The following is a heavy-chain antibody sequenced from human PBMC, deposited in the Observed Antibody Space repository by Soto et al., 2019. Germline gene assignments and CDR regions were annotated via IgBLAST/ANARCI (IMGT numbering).Heavy chain of an antibody. CDR2: ISWDGGST. CDR3: ANDGSPSYYYDSSGDPWDFDL. J-gene: IGHJ2*01. V-gene: IGHV3-43*01. CDR1: GFTFDDYT. D-gene: IGHD3-22*01. Sequence: GGSLRLSCAASGFTFDDYTMHWVRQAPGKGLEWVSLISWDGGSTYYADSVKGRFTISRDNSKNSLYLQMNSLRTEDTALYYCANDGSPSYYYDSSGDPWDFDLWGRGTLVTVSS.